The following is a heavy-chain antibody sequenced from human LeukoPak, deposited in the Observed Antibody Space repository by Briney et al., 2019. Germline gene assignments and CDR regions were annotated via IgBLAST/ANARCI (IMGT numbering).Heavy chain of an antibody. V-gene: IGHV3-7*04. CDR2: IKQDGSEK. J-gene: IGHJ4*02. CDR1: GFTFSDYY. Sequence: PGGSLRLSCAASGFTFSDYYMSWIRQAPGKGLEWVANIKQDGSEKYYVDSVKGRFTISRDNAKNSLYLQMNSLRAEDTAVYYCARGPHYYDSSGPDYWGQGTLVTVSS. D-gene: IGHD3-22*01. CDR3: ARGPHYYDSSGPDY.